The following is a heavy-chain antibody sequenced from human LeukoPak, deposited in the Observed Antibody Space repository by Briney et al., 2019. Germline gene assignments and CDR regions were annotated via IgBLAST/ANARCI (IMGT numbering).Heavy chain of an antibody. CDR3: ARGEGLGTTNGGYYFAY. CDR1: GFTFSDYY. J-gene: IGHJ4*02. V-gene: IGHV3-11*04. D-gene: IGHD1-26*01. CDR2: ISSSGSTI. Sequence: GGSLRLSCAASGFTFSDYYISWIRQAPGQGLEWVSYISSSGSTIYYADSVKGRCTISRDNAKNSLYLQMHPLRAEDTAVYYCARGEGLGTTNGGYYFAYWGQGSLVIVSS.